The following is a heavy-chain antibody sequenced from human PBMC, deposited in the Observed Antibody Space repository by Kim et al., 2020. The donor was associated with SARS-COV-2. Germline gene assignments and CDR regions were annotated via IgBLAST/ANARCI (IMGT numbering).Heavy chain of an antibody. CDR3: VRDMNPTVYDY. D-gene: IGHD4-4*01. V-gene: IGHV1-3*01. CDR2: KT. J-gene: IGHJ4*02. Sequence: KTKYSKKFQGRSTISRDTSANTAYMELRSLTTKDTAFYYCVRDMNPTVYDYWGQGTLVTVSS.